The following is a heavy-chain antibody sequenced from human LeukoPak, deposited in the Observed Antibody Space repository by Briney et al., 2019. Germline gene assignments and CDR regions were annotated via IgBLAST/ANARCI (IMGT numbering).Heavy chain of an antibody. CDR1: GFTFSSYS. V-gene: IGHV3-48*01. CDR3: ARTAYDGAFDI. Sequence: PGGSLRLSCAASGFTFSSYSMNWVRQAPGKGLEWVSYISSSSSTIYYADSVKGRFTISRDNAKNSLYLQMNSLRAEDTAVYYCARTAYDGAFDIWGQGTMVTVSS. J-gene: IGHJ3*02. D-gene: IGHD3-3*01. CDR2: ISSSSSTI.